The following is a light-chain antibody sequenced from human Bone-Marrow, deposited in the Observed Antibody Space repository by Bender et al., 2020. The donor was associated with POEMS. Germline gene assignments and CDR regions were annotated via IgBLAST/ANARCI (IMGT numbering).Light chain of an antibody. V-gene: IGLV1-44*01. J-gene: IGLJ2*01. CDR1: DSNFGGNN. Sequence: QSVLTQPPSASGTPGQSVVISCSGTDSNFGGNNVNWYQHLPGTAPRLVVYSNYLRPSGVPARSSGSESGTSASLAISGRRSEDEADYYCASWDDSLNGVVIGGGTKLTVL. CDR3: ASWDDSLNGVV. CDR2: SNY.